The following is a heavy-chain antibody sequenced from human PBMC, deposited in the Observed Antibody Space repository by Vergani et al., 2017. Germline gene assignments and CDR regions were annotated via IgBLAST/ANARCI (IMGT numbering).Heavy chain of an antibody. CDR1: GDSVSSNSAA. CDR3: ARVRLTGYYYGSGSYHTLDP. CDR2: TYYRSNWYN. D-gene: IGHD3-10*01. V-gene: IGHV6-1*01. Sequence: QVQLQQSGPGLVKPSPTLSLTCAISGDSVSSNSAAWNWIRQSPSRGLEWLGRTYYRSNWYNDYAVSVKSRITINPDTSKNQFSLQLNSVTPEATAVYYCARVRLTGYYYGSGSYHTLDPWGQGTLVTVSS. J-gene: IGHJ5*02.